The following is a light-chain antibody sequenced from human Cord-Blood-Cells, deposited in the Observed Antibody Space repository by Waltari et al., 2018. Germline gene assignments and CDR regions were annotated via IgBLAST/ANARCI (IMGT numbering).Light chain of an antibody. J-gene: IGKJ4*01. CDR2: GAS. Sequence: EIVLTQSPGTLSLSPGARATLSCRASQSVSSSYLAWYQQKPGQAPRLLIYGASSRATGTPDRFSGSGSGTDFTLTISRLEPEDFAVYYCQQYGRGLTFGGGTKVEIK. CDR3: QQYGRGLT. CDR1: QSVSSSY. V-gene: IGKV3-20*01.